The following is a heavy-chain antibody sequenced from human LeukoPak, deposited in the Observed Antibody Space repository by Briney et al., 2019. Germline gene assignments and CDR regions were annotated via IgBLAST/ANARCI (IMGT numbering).Heavy chain of an antibody. Sequence: PGGSLRLSCAASGFTFSSYGMHWVRQAPGKGLEWVAVISYDGSNKYYADSVKGRFTISRDNAKNTLYLQMDSLRAEDTAVYYCARDRRYSFDSWGQGTLVTVSS. CDR1: GFTFSSYG. CDR2: ISYDGSNK. J-gene: IGHJ4*02. CDR3: ARDRRYSFDS. D-gene: IGHD5-18*01. V-gene: IGHV3-30*03.